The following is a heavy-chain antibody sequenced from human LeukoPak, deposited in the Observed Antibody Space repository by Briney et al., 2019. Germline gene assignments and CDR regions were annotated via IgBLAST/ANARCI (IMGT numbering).Heavy chain of an antibody. CDR3: ARDRSSRWSAPNWFDP. D-gene: IGHD6-13*01. Sequence: SETLSLTCTVSGGSISSYYWSWIRQPAGKGLEWIGRIYTSVSTKYNPSLKSRVTMSVDTSKNQFSLKLSSVTAADTAVYYCARDRSSRWSAPNWFDPWGQGTLVTVSS. CDR1: GGSISSYY. J-gene: IGHJ5*02. V-gene: IGHV4-4*07. CDR2: IYTSVST.